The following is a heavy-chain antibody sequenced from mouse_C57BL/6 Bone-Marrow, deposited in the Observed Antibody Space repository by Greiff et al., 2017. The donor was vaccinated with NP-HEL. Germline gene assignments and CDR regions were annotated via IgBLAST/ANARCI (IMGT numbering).Heavy chain of an antibody. Sequence: QVQLQQSGPELVKPGASVKISCKASGYTFTDYYINWVKQRPGQGLEWIGWIFPGSGSTYYNEKFKGKATLTVDKSSSTAYMLLSSLTSEDSAVYFCATGPITTVVEPPFDYWGQGTTLTVSS. V-gene: IGHV1-75*01. CDR3: ATGPITTVVEPPFDY. J-gene: IGHJ2*01. D-gene: IGHD1-1*01. CDR1: GYTFTDYY. CDR2: IFPGSGST.